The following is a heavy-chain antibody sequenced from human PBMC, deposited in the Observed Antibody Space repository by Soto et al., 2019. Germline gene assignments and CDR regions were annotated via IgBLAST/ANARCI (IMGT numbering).Heavy chain of an antibody. V-gene: IGHV3-48*03. D-gene: IGHD6-19*01. CDR3: ARDRAVGGY. Sequence: LRLSCAASGFSFSNYEMNWVRQAPGRGLEWVAYISSGGDTIHYADSVRGRFTVPRDNARNSLSLQMNTLRVEDTALYYCARDRAVGGYWGQGTLVTVSS. CDR1: GFSFSNYE. J-gene: IGHJ4*02. CDR2: ISSGGDTI.